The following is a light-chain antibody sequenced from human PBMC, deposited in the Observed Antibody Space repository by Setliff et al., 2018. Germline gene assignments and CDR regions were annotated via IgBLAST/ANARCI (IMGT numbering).Light chain of an antibody. V-gene: IGLV2-14*01. CDR1: SSDVGGYNY. CDR3: SSYAGSNNYV. CDR2: DVS. J-gene: IGLJ1*01. Sequence: QSALTQPASVSGSPGQSITISCTGTSSDVGGYNYVSWYQQHPGKAPKLMIYDVSKRPSGVSNRFSGSKSGNTASLTTSGLQAEDEADYYCSSYAGSNNYVFGTGTKVTVL.